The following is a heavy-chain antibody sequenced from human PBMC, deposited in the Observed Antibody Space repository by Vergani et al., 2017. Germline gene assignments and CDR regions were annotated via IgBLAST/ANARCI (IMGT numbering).Heavy chain of an antibody. CDR1: GFTFSRHW. CDR2: VNPEGTNT. V-gene: IGHV3-74*01. D-gene: IGHD1-7*01. CDR3: ARGNSLGSY. Sequence: DVDLVESGGGFVQPGGSRRLSCAASGFTFSRHWMHWVRQAPGKGLVWVSRVNPEGTNTPYADSVKGRFTISRDNAKNMMYLQLNSLRDEDTAVYYCARGNSLGSYWGQGTLVTVSS. J-gene: IGHJ4*02.